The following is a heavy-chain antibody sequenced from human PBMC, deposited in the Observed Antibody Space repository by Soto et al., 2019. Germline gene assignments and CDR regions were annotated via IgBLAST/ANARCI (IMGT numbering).Heavy chain of an antibody. J-gene: IGHJ4*02. Sequence: QVQLQQWGAGLLKPSETLSLPCAVYGGSFSGYYWSWIRQPPGKGLEWIGEINHSGSTNYNPSLKSRVTISVDTSKNQFSLKLSSVTAADTAVYYCACPQDVVDYWGQGTLVTVSS. CDR2: INHSGST. CDR1: GGSFSGYY. CDR3: ACPQDVVDY. V-gene: IGHV4-34*01.